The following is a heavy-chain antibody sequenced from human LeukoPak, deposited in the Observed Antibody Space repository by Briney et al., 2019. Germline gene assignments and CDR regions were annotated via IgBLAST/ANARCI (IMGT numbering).Heavy chain of an antibody. CDR1: GGSISSYY. CDR3: ARSYYDNDQYYFDY. J-gene: IGHJ4*02. D-gene: IGHD3-22*01. CDR2: IYYSGST. Sequence: SETLSLTCTVSGGSISSYYWSWIRQPPGKGLEWIGYIYYSGSTNYNPSLKSRVTISVDTSKNQFSLKLSSVTAADTAVYYCARSYYDNDQYYFDYWGQGTLVTVSS. V-gene: IGHV4-59*08.